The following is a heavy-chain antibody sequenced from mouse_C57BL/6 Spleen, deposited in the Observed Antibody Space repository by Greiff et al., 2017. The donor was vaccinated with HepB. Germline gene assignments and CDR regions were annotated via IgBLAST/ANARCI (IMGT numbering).Heavy chain of an antibody. CDR1: GFNIKDDY. Sequence: VQLQQSGAELVRPGASVKLSCTASGFNIKDDYMHWVKQRPEQGLEWIGWIDPENGDTEYASKFQGKATITADTSSNTAYLQLSSLTSEDTAVYYCAGYYGSSYYCYFDVWGTGTTVTVSS. D-gene: IGHD1-1*01. CDR2: IDPENGDT. CDR3: AGYYGSSYYCYFDV. J-gene: IGHJ1*03. V-gene: IGHV14-4*01.